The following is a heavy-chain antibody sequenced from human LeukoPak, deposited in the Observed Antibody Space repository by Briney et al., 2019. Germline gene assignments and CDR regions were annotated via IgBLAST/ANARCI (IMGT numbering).Heavy chain of an antibody. CDR3: VVVAATGDAFDI. Sequence: ASVKVSCKASGGTFSSYAISWMRQAPGQGLEWMGRIIPIFGIANYAQKFQGRVTITADKSTSTAYMELSSLRSEDTAVYYCVVVAATGDAFDIWGQGTMVTVSS. D-gene: IGHD2-15*01. V-gene: IGHV1-69*04. CDR1: GGTFSSYA. J-gene: IGHJ3*02. CDR2: IIPIFGIA.